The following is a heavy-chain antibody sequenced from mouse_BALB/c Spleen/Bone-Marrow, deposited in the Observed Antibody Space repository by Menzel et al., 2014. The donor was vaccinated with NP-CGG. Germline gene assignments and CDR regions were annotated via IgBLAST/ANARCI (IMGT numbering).Heavy chain of an antibody. CDR3: ARELVRGMDY. D-gene: IGHD1-1*01. CDR1: GYAFTNYW. CDR2: INPGSGGI. J-gene: IGHJ4*01. V-gene: IGHV1-54*01. Sequence: QVQLQQPGAELVRPGTSVKVSCKASGYAFTNYWMEWIKQRPGQGLEWIGVINPGSGGINYNEKFKGKATLTADKSSSTAYMQLSSLTSDDSAVYFCARELVRGMDYWGQGTSVTVSS.